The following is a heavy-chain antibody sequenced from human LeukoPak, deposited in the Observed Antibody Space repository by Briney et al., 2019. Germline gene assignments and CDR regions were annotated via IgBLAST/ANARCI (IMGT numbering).Heavy chain of an antibody. CDR1: GYTFTSYG. V-gene: IGHV1-18*01. CDR3: ARDIAYYYDSSGWNYYYYGMDV. D-gene: IGHD3-22*01. J-gene: IGHJ6*02. CDR2: ISAYNGNT. Sequence: GASVKVSCKASGYTFTSYGISWVRQAPGQGLEWMGWISAYNGNTNYAQKLQGRVTMTTDTSTSTAYMELRSLRSDDTAVYYCARDIAYYYDSSGWNYYYYGMDVWGQGTTVTVSS.